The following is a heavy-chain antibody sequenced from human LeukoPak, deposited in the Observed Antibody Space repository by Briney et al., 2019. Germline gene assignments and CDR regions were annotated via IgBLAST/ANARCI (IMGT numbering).Heavy chain of an antibody. Sequence: SETLSLTSTVSAGSISSGGYYCSWIRQHPGKGLEWIGYIFYSGSTHYNPYLQGRVTISVDTSKDPFSLKLSSVTAADTAVYYCARDRGGYCSSTSCLLGAFDIWGQGTMVTVSS. V-gene: IGHV4-31*03. D-gene: IGHD2-2*01. J-gene: IGHJ3*02. CDR2: IFYSGST. CDR3: ARDRGGYCSSTSCLLGAFDI. CDR1: AGSISSGGYY.